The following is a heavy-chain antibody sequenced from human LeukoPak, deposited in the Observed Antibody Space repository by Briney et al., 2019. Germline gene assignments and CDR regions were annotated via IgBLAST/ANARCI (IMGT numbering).Heavy chain of an antibody. V-gene: IGHV4-38-2*02. CDR2: IYHSGST. J-gene: IGHJ3*02. CDR3: ARMGLWFGKDAFDI. D-gene: IGHD3-10*01. CDR1: GYSISSGYY. Sequence: SETLSLTCTVSGYSISSGYYWGWIRQPPGKGLEWIGSIYHSGSTYYNPSLKSRVTISVDASKNQFSLKLSSVTAADTAVYYCARMGLWFGKDAFDIWGQGTMVTVSS.